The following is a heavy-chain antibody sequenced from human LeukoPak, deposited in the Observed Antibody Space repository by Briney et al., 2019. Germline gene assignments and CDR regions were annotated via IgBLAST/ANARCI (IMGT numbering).Heavy chain of an antibody. J-gene: IGHJ3*02. Sequence: SETLSLTCAVYGGSFSGYYWSWIRQPPGKGLEWIGEINHSGSTNYNPSLKSRVTISVDTSKNQISLKLSSVTAADTAVYYCARHGRITMVRGYAFYIWGQGTMVTVSS. CDR3: ARHGRITMVRGYAFYI. D-gene: IGHD3-10*01. CDR2: INHSGST. V-gene: IGHV4-34*01. CDR1: GGSFSGYY.